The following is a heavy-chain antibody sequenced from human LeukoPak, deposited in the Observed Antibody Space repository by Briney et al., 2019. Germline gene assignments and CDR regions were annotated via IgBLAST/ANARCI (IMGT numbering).Heavy chain of an antibody. CDR2: ITGSGGST. D-gene: IGHD6-13*01. V-gene: IGHV3-23*01. J-gene: IGHJ5*02. CDR3: AKDQSPGILMNWFDP. Sequence: GGSLRLSCAASGFTFTSFAMSWVRQAPGKGLEWVSSITGSGGSTFYADSVEGRFTISRDNSKNTLYLQMKSLRAEDTAVYFCAKDQSPGILMNWFDPWGQGTLVTVSS. CDR1: GFTFTSFA.